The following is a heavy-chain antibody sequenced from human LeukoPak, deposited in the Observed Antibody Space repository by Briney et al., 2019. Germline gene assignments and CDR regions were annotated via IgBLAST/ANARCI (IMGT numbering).Heavy chain of an antibody. Sequence: GGSLRLSCAASGFTSSNHGMHWVRQAPGKGLEWVAVISYDGSNKFYADSVKGRFTISRDNSKNTLYLQMNSLRAEDTAVYYCAKVGVGQQLVRGYFDYWGQGTLVTVSS. CDR3: AKVGVGQQLVRGYFDY. CDR1: GFTSSNHG. J-gene: IGHJ4*02. V-gene: IGHV3-30*18. CDR2: ISYDGSNK. D-gene: IGHD6-13*01.